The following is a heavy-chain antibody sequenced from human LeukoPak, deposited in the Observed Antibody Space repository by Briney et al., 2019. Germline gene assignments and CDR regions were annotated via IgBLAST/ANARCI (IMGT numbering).Heavy chain of an antibody. Sequence: SQTLSLTCTVSGGSISSGSYYWSWIRQPAGKGLEWIGRIYTSGSTNYNPSLKSRVTISVDTSKNQFSLKLSSVTAADTAVYYCASKTMVRGVRNNWFDPWGQGTLVTVSS. J-gene: IGHJ5*02. V-gene: IGHV4-61*02. CDR3: ASKTMVRGVRNNWFDP. D-gene: IGHD3-10*01. CDR2: IYTSGST. CDR1: GGSISSGSYY.